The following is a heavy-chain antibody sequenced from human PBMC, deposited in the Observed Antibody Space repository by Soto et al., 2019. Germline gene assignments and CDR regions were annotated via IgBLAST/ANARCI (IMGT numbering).Heavy chain of an antibody. D-gene: IGHD4-17*01. CDR2: IYYSGNT. Sequence: SETLSLTCAVSGGSISSSNWWSWIRQPPGKGLEWIGYIYYSGNTNYNPSLKRRVSISVDTSKNQFSLKLSSVTAADTAVYYCARRYGPGFDYWGQAPLVTVSS. V-gene: IGHV4-59*08. CDR3: ARRYGPGFDY. J-gene: IGHJ4*02. CDR1: GGSISSSNW.